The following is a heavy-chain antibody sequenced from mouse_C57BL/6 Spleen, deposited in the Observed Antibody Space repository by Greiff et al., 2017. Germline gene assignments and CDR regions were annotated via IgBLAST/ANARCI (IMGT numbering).Heavy chain of an antibody. CDR2: IRSKSNNYAT. V-gene: IGHV10-1*01. CDR3: VRHPFDYDSFDY. Sequence: EVKVVESGGGLVQPKGSLKLSCAASGFSFNTYAMNWVRQAPGKGLEWVARIRSKSNNYATYYADSVKDRFTISRDDSESMLYLRMNNLKTEDSAMYYCVRHPFDYDSFDYWGQGTTLTVSS. CDR1: GFSFNTYA. D-gene: IGHD2-4*01. J-gene: IGHJ2*01.